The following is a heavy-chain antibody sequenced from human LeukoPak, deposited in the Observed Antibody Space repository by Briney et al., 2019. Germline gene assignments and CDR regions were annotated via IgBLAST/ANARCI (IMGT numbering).Heavy chain of an antibody. CDR1: GGSISSSSYY. V-gene: IGHV4-39*02. CDR2: IYYSGST. D-gene: IGHD2-2*01. Sequence: SETLSLTCTVSGGSISSSSYYWGWIRQPPGKGLEWIGSIYYSGSTYYNPSLKSRDTISVDTSMNQSSLKLSSVPAADGAVYYGARDDLRVPASRFDAGGQGTLVTVSS. CDR3: ARDDLRVPASRFDA. J-gene: IGHJ5*02.